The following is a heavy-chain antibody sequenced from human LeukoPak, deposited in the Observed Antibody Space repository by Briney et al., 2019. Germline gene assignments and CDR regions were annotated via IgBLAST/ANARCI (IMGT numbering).Heavy chain of an antibody. CDR2: INSSDSTI. CDR1: GFTFSDYY. J-gene: IGHJ5*02. Sequence: PGGSLRLSCAASGFTFSDYYMSWIRQAPGKGLEWVSYINSSDSTIFYADSVKGRFTISRDNAKNSLYLQMNSLRAEDTAVYYCAREWRDTSGWPNWFDPWGQGTQVTVSS. CDR3: AREWRDTSGWPNWFDP. D-gene: IGHD6-19*01. V-gene: IGHV3-11*01.